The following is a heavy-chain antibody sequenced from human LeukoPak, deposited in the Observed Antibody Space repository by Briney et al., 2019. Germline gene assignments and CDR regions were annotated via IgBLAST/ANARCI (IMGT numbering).Heavy chain of an antibody. CDR2: IGAGEDT. D-gene: IGHD1-7*01. J-gene: IGHJ6*02. V-gene: IGHV3-13*04. CDR3: VREIRETVITRHYYYGIDV. Sequence: GGSLRLSCAASGFTFSTYDMHWVRQVTGKGLEWVSAIGAGEDTYYLGSVKGRFTISRENAKNVLYLQMSSLRVEGTAVYYCVREIRETVITRHYYYGIDVWGQGTTVTVSS. CDR1: GFTFSTYD.